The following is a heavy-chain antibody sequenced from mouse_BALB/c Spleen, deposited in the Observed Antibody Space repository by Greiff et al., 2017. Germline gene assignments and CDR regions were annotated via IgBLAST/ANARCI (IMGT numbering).Heavy chain of an antibody. V-gene: IGHV3-6*02. D-gene: IGHD2-1*01. CDR2: ISYDGSN. J-gene: IGHJ3*01. Sequence: DVKLVESGPGLVKPSQSLSLTCSVTGYSITRGYYWNWIRQFPGNKLEWMGYISYDGSNNYNPSLKNRISITRDTSKNQFFLKLNSVTTEDTATYYWARAGSYGNYGRVWFAYWGQGTRVTVSA. CDR3: ARAGSYGNYGRVWFAY. CDR1: GYSITRGYY.